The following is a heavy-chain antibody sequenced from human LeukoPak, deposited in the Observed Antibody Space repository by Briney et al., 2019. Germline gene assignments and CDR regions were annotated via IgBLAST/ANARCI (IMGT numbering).Heavy chain of an antibody. Sequence: WGSLRLSCAASGFTFNTYRMSWVRQAPGKGLEWVANIKHDGSEENYVDSVKGRFTISRDNAKGSLSLQMNSLRGEDTAVYYCARDLYYYDSSGYYRGLDYWGQGTLVTVSS. D-gene: IGHD3-22*01. CDR1: GFTFNTYR. V-gene: IGHV3-7*01. J-gene: IGHJ4*02. CDR3: ARDLYYYDSSGYYRGLDY. CDR2: IKHDGSEE.